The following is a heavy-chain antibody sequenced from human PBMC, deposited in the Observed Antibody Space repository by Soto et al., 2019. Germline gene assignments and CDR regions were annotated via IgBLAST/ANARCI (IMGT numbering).Heavy chain of an antibody. CDR3: ARVGGSGSWVNY. V-gene: IGHV3-30-3*01. CDR1: GFTFSSYA. D-gene: IGHD3-10*01. Sequence: VQLVESGGGVVQPGRSLRLSCAASGFTFSSYAMHWVRQAPGKGLEWVAVISYDGSNKYYADSVKGRFTISRDNSKNTLYLQMNSLRAEDTAVYYCARVGGSGSWVNYWGQGTLVTVSS. J-gene: IGHJ4*02. CDR2: ISYDGSNK.